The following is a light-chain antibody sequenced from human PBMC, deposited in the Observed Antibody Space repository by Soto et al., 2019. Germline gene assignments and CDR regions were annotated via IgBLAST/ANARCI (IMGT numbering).Light chain of an antibody. CDR3: QQYNSYSYT. J-gene: IGKJ2*01. Sequence: DIQMTXXXSTLSASVGDRVTITCRASQSISSWLAWYQQKPGKAPKLLIYKASSLESGVPSRFSGSGSGTEFTLTISSLQPDDFATYYCQQYNSYSYTFGQGTKLEIK. CDR2: KAS. V-gene: IGKV1-5*03. CDR1: QSISSW.